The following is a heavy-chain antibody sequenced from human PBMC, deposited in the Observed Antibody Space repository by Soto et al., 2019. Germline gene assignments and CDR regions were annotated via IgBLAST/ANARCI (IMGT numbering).Heavy chain of an antibody. Sequence: SETLSLTCAVYGGSFSGYYWSWIRQPPGKGLEWIGEINHSGSTNYNTSLKSRVTISVDTSKNQFSLKLSSVTAADTAVYYCARGGDIVVVPAASHGMDVWGQGTTVTVSS. CDR1: GGSFSGYY. CDR3: ARGGDIVVVPAASHGMDV. V-gene: IGHV4-34*01. CDR2: INHSGST. J-gene: IGHJ6*02. D-gene: IGHD2-2*01.